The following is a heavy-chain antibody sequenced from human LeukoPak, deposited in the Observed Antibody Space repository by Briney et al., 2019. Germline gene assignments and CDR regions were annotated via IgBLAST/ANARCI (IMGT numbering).Heavy chain of an antibody. CDR2: ISYDSNYR. D-gene: IGHD6-19*01. CDR3: AKGSGSGWYGWFAP. J-gene: IGHJ5*02. V-gene: IGHV3-30*07. CDR1: GFTFSHYP. Sequence: TGGSLRLSCAASGFTFSHYPMHWVRQAPGKGLEWLAVISYDSNYRYYADSVKGRFTISRDNSKNTFYLQMNNLRAEDTAVYFCAKGSGSGWYGWFAPWGQGTLVTVSS.